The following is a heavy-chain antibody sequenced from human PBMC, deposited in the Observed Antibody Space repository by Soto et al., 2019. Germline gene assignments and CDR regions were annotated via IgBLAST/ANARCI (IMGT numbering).Heavy chain of an antibody. CDR3: VARSNGADY. CDR1: GFIVSSNY. CDR2: IYSGGST. J-gene: IGHJ4*02. Sequence: EVQLVETGGGLIQPGGSLRLSCAASGFIVSSNYMSWVRQAPGTGLDWVSVIYSGGSTYHADSVKGRFTTPRDNSKNTLYLQMNNLRAEDTAVYYCVARSNGADYWGQGTLVTVSS. V-gene: IGHV3-53*02. D-gene: IGHD2-8*01.